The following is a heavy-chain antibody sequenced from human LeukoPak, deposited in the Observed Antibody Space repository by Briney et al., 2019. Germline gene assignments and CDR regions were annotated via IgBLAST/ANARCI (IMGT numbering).Heavy chain of an antibody. CDR3: AELGITMIGGV. J-gene: IGHJ6*04. CDR1: GFIFSSYS. CDR2: ISSSSTTI. Sequence: GGSLRLSCAASGFIFSSYSMKWVRQAPGKGLEWVSYISSSSTTIYYADSVKGRFTISRDNAKNSLYLQMNSLRAEDTAVYYCAELGITMIGGVWGKGTTVTISS. D-gene: IGHD3-10*02. V-gene: IGHV3-48*01.